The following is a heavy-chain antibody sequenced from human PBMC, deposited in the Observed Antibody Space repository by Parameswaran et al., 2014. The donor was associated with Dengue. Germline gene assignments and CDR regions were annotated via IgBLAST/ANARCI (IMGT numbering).Heavy chain of an antibody. V-gene: IGHV4-39*01. Sequence: WIRQPPGKGLEWIGSIYYTGSTYYNPSLKSRVTISVDTSKNQFSLQLSSVTAADTAVYYCARQIRNWFDSWGQGTLVTVSS. J-gene: IGHJ5*01. CDR3: ARQIRNWFDS. CDR2: IYYTGST.